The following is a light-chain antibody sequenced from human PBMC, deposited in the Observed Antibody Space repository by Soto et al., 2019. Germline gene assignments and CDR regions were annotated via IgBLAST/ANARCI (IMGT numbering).Light chain of an antibody. CDR3: ASWDDTLESPVA. J-gene: IGLJ2*01. V-gene: IGLV1-47*01. CDR2: RNH. Sequence: QSVLTQPPSASGTPGQTVTISCSGSSSNIGDNHVYWYQQLPGAPPKLLIYRNHQRPSGVSDRFSGSKSGTSASLAISGLRSEDEADYHCASWDDTLESPVAFGGVTTLTVL. CDR1: SSNIGDNH.